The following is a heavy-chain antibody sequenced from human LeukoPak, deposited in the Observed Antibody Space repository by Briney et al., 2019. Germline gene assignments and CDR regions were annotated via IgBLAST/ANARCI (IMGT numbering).Heavy chain of an antibody. Sequence: PGGSLRLSCAASGFTFSSYSMNWVRQAPGKGLEWVSSISSSSSFIYYADSVKGRFTISRDNAKNSLYLQMNSLRAEDTAVYYCARDGDRYSYGYGDAFDIWGQGTTVAVSS. CDR3: ARDGDRYSYGYGDAFDI. CDR2: ISSSSSFI. J-gene: IGHJ3*02. CDR1: GFTFSSYS. D-gene: IGHD5-18*01. V-gene: IGHV3-21*01.